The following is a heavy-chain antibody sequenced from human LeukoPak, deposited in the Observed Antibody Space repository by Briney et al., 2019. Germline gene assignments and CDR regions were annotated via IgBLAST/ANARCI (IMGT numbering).Heavy chain of an antibody. CDR2: ISWNSGSI. V-gene: IGHV3-9*01. D-gene: IGHD6-6*01. J-gene: IGHJ6*03. CDR1: GFTFSSYA. CDR3: ARAFHGSIAARPPNYYYMDV. Sequence: SLRLSCAASGFTFSSYAMSWVRQAPGKGLEWVSGISWNSGSIGYADSVKGRFTISRDNAKNSLYLQMNSLRAEDTAVYYCARAFHGSIAARPPNYYYMDVWGKGTTVTVSS.